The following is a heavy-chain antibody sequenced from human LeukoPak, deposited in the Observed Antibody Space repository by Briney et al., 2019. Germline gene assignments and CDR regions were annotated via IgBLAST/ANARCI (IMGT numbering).Heavy chain of an antibody. CDR3: SGHYGQGPV. CDR1: GYSFTDHH. CDR2: IHPNGRDT. V-gene: IGHV1-2*02. Sequence: ASVKVSCKASGYSFTDHHILWVRQAPGQGLEWMGWIHPNGRDTKYAQKFQSRMTMTTDTSITTAYKELNRETSDDTAIYYCSGHYGQGPVWGQGTLVTASS. D-gene: IGHD3-10*02. J-gene: IGHJ4*02.